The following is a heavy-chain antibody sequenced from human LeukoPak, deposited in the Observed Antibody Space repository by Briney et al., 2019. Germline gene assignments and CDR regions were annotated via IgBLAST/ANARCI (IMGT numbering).Heavy chain of an antibody. Sequence: GGSLRLSCAVSGITLSNYGMSWVRQAPGKGLEWVAGISGSGGSTNYADSVKGRFTISRDNAKNTLYLQMNNLRAEGTAVYFCAKRGVVIRVILVGFHKEANYFDSWGQGALVTVSS. CDR1: GITLSNYG. CDR3: AKRGVVIRVILVGFHKEANYFDS. J-gene: IGHJ4*02. CDR2: ISGSGGST. D-gene: IGHD3-22*01. V-gene: IGHV3-23*01.